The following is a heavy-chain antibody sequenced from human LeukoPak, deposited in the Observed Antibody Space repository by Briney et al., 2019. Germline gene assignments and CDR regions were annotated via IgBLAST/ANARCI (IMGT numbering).Heavy chain of an antibody. V-gene: IGHV3-23*01. CDR3: AKGVVPAAYYYYGMDV. D-gene: IGHD2-2*01. J-gene: IGHJ6*02. CDR2: ISGSGGST. Sequence: GGSLRLSCAASGFTFSSYAMSWVRQAPGKGLEWVSAISGSGGSTYYADSVKGRFTISRDNSKNTLYLQMNSLRAEDTAVYYCAKGVVPAAYYYYGMDVWGQGTTVTVSS. CDR1: GFTFSSYA.